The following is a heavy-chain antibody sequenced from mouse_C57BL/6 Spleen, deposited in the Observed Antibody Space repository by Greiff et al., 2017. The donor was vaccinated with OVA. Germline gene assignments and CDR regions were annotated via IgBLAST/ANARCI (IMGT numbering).Heavy chain of an antibody. V-gene: IGHV1-19*01. CDR2: INPYNGGT. CDR1: GYTFTDYY. Sequence: EVQGVESGPVLVKPGASVKMSCKASGYTFTDYYMNWVKQSHGKSLEWIGVINPYNGGTSYNQKFKGKATLTVDKSSSTAYMELNSLTSEDSAVYYCARKKLSGFAYWGQGTLVTVSA. J-gene: IGHJ3*01. CDR3: ARKKLSGFAY.